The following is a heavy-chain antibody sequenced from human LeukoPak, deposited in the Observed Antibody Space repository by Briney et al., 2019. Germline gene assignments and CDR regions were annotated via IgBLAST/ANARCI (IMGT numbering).Heavy chain of an antibody. Sequence: GGSLRLSYAASGFNFNHAWMSWVRQAPGKGLEWVARIKSTTDGGTTDYSAPVKSRFTISRDDSKRTLYLQMNSLRIEDTAVYFCTSFYGDYANWFDPWGQGTLVTVSS. J-gene: IGHJ5*02. D-gene: IGHD4-17*01. CDR3: TSFYGDYANWFDP. CDR1: GFNFNHAW. V-gene: IGHV3-15*01. CDR2: IKSTTDGGTT.